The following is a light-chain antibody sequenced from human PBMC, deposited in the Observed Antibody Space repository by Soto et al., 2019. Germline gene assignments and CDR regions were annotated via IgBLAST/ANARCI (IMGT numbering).Light chain of an antibody. CDR1: QSVSSH. CDR3: QQGGNWPLT. V-gene: IGKV3-11*01. J-gene: IGKJ5*01. CDR2: DAS. Sequence: EIVLTQSPATLSLSPGEGATVSCRASQSVSSHLAWYQQKRGQAPRLLIYDASSRASGIPARFSGRGSGTDFTLTISYLEPEDVAIYYWQQGGNWPLTFGQGTRLEIK.